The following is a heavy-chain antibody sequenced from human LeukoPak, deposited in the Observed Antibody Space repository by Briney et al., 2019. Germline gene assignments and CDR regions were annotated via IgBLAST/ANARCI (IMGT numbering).Heavy chain of an antibody. D-gene: IGHD6-19*01. CDR3: ARGSSGYFDY. Sequence: SETLSLTCTVSGGSISSYHWSWIRQPPGKGLEWIGYIYYSGSTNYNPSLKSRVTISVDTSKNQFSLKLSSVTAADTAVYYCARGSSGYFDYWGQGTLVTVSS. J-gene: IGHJ4*02. V-gene: IGHV4-59*12. CDR2: IYYSGST. CDR1: GGSISSYH.